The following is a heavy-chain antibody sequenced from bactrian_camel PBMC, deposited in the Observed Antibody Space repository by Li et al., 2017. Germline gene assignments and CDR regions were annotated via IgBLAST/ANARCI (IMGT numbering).Heavy chain of an antibody. D-gene: IGHD7*01. CDR3: AGVRDLVWWLPTLT. J-gene: IGHJ4*01. V-gene: IGHV3S55*01. CDR2: ISPDGTT. CDR1: GFTSHACS. Sequence: HVQLVESGGGSVQAGGSLRLSCTAPGFTSHACSMDWYRQAEGKQREWVSAISPDGTTKLADSIKGRFTISRDNAKNTLYLQMNSLKTEDTAMYYCAGVRDLVWWLPTLTGARGPRSPSP.